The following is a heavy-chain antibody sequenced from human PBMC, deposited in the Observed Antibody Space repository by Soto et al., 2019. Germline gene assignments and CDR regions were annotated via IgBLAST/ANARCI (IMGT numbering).Heavy chain of an antibody. Sequence: PGGSLRLSCAASGFTFSSYSMNWVRQAPGKGLEWVSYISSSSSTIYYADSVKGRFTISRDNAKNSLYLQMNSLRDEDTAVYYCAREWSGSPYNYYYYGMDVWGQGTTVTVSS. V-gene: IGHV3-48*02. D-gene: IGHD2-15*01. CDR2: ISSSSSTI. CDR3: AREWSGSPYNYYYYGMDV. CDR1: GFTFSSYS. J-gene: IGHJ6*02.